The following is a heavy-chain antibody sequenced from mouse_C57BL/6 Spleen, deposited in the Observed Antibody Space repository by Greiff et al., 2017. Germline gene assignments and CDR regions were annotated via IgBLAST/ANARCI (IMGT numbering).Heavy chain of an antibody. Sequence: EVQLQQSGPELVKPGASVKIPCKASGYTFTDYNMDWVKQSHGKSLEWIGDINPNNGGTIYNQKFKGKATLTVDKSSSTAYMELRSLTSEDTAVYYGARKKGLRRADWYFDVWGTGTTVTVSS. CDR3: ARKKGLRRADWYFDV. CDR1: GYTFTDYN. J-gene: IGHJ1*03. D-gene: IGHD2-4*01. CDR2: INPNNGGT. V-gene: IGHV1-18*01.